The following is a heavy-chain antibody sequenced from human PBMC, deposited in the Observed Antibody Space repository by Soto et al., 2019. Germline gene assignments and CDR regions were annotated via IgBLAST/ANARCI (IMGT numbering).Heavy chain of an antibody. V-gene: IGHV1-45*02. CDR1: GYTFTYRY. Sequence: SVKVSCKASGYTFTYRYLHWVRQAPGQALEWMGWITPFNGNTNYAQKFQDRVTITRDRSMSTAYMELSSLRSEDTAMYYCAADRTYCGGDCYVDWGQGTLVTVSS. CDR2: ITPFNGNT. J-gene: IGHJ4*02. CDR3: AADRTYCGGDCYVD. D-gene: IGHD2-21*02.